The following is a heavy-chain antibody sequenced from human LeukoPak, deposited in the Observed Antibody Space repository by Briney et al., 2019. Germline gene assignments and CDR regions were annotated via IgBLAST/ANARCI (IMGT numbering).Heavy chain of an antibody. Sequence: SETLSLTCTVSVGSLSSSSYYWGWIRQPPGKGLEWIGSIYYSGSTYYNPSLKSRVTISVDTSKNQFSLKLSSVTAADTAVYYCARHVSGFGELLLAKTLDYWGQGTLVTVSS. CDR2: IYYSGST. D-gene: IGHD3-10*01. J-gene: IGHJ4*02. V-gene: IGHV4-39*01. CDR1: VGSLSSSSYY. CDR3: ARHVSGFGELLLAKTLDY.